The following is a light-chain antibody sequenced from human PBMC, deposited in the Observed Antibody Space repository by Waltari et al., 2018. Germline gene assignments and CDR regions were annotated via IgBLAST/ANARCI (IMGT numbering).Light chain of an antibody. Sequence: TQDPAVSVAVGRTVRITCQGDSLRIYHASWYQQRPGPAPKLLIYVQKARPSGVPGRFSGSISDNTASLTITGAQAEDEAYYYCHSRDVSGVGGTFGGGTKLTVL. CDR1: SLRIYH. CDR3: HSRDVSGVGGT. CDR2: VQK. V-gene: IGLV3-19*01. J-gene: IGLJ2*01.